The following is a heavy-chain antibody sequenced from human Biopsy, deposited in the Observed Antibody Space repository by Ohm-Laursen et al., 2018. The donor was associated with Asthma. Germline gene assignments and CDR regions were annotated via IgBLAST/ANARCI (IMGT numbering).Heavy chain of an antibody. J-gene: IGHJ4*02. Sequence: SLRRSWTASGITLSSFSMNWVRQAPGRGLEWVSYISSSSSPIYYADSVKGRFTISRDNAKNSLFLQMNSLRAEDTAVYYCARHDHRWDTYVDFWGQGTLVTVSS. CDR2: ISSSSSPI. V-gene: IGHV3-48*01. CDR3: ARHDHRWDTYVDF. CDR1: GITLSSFS. D-gene: IGHD5-18*01.